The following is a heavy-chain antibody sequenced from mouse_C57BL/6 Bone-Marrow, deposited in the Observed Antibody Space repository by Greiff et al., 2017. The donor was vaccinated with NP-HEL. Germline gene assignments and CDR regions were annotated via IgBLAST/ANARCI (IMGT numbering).Heavy chain of an antibody. V-gene: IGHV5-2*01. CDR1: EYEFPSHD. CDR2: INSDGGST. Sequence: EVMLVESGGGLVQPGESLKLSCESNEYEFPSHDMSWVRKTPEKRLELVAAINSDGGSTYYPDTMERRFIISRDNTKKTLYRQMSSLRSEDTALYYCARQGIYDGYYGFAYWGQGTLVTVSA. D-gene: IGHD2-3*01. CDR3: ARQGIYDGYYGFAY. J-gene: IGHJ3*01.